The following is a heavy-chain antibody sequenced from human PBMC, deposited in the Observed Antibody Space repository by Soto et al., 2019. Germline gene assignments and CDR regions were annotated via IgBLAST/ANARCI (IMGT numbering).Heavy chain of an antibody. CDR2: INPNSGGT. CDR3: ARASDSSGYHPFDY. D-gene: IGHD3-22*01. J-gene: IGHJ4*02. Sequence: ASVKVSCKASGYTFTGYYMHWVRQAPGQGLEWMGWINPNSGGTNYAQKFQGWVTMTRDTSISTAYMELSRLRSDDTAVYYCARASDSSGYHPFDYWGQGTLVTVSS. V-gene: IGHV1-2*04. CDR1: GYTFTGYY.